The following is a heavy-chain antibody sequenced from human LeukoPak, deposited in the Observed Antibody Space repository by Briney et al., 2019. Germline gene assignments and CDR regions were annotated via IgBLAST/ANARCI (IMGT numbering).Heavy chain of an antibody. D-gene: IGHD3-3*01. CDR3: AKTPQYYDFGSGYYQEKNYYYYYGMDV. CDR2: ISSSSSYI. V-gene: IGHV3-21*01. Sequence: GGSLRLSCAASGFTFSSYSMIWVRQAPGKGLEWVSSISSSSSYIYYADSVKGRFTISRDNAKNTLYLQMNSVRAEDTAVYYCAKTPQYYDFGSGYYQEKNYYYYYGMDVWGQGTTVTVSS. J-gene: IGHJ6*02. CDR1: GFTFSSYS.